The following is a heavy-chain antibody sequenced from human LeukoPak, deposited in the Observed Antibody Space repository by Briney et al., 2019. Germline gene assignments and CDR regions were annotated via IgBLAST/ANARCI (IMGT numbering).Heavy chain of an antibody. CDR1: VGSISTYY. CDR3: ARGGGYASPIGY. Sequence: SETLPLTCTLCVGSISTYYWSWIRQPPGKGLEWIGYIYHSGSTNYNPSLKSRVTISVATSKNQFSLKLSSVTAADTAVYYCARGGGYASPIGYWGQGALVTVSS. CDR2: IYHSGST. V-gene: IGHV4-59*01. J-gene: IGHJ4*02. D-gene: IGHD5-12*01.